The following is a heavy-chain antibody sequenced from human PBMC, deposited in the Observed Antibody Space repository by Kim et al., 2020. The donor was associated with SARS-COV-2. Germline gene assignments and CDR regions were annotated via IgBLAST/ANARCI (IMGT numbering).Heavy chain of an antibody. D-gene: IGHD5-18*01. CDR2: ISAYNGNT. CDR3: ARDWRGAGSYGYPDFDY. Sequence: ASVKVSCKASGYTFTSYGISWVRQAPGQGLEWMGWISAYNGNTNYAQKLQGRVTMTTDASTSTVYMELRSLRSDDTAVYYCARDWRGAGSYGYPDFDYWGQGTLVTVSS. V-gene: IGHV1-18*01. CDR1: GYTFTSYG. J-gene: IGHJ4*02.